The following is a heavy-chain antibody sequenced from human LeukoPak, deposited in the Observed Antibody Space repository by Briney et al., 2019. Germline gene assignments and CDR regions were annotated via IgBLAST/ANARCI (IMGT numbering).Heavy chain of an antibody. CDR2: ISGSGGST. Sequence: GGSLRLSCAASGFTFSSYAMSWVRQAPGKGLEWVSAISGSGGSTYYADSVEGRFTISRDNSENTLYLQMNSLRAEDTAVYYCAKDLGVNYYYYYMDVWGKGATVTVSS. CDR3: AKDLGVNYYYYYMDV. D-gene: IGHD3-16*01. J-gene: IGHJ6*03. CDR1: GFTFSSYA. V-gene: IGHV3-23*01.